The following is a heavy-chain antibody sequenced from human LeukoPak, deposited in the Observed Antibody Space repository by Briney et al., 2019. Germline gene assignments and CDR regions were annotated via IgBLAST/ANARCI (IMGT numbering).Heavy chain of an antibody. CDR2: INPSGGST. D-gene: IGHD2-2*01. Sequence: ASVKVSCKASGYTFTSYYMHWVRQAPGQGLEWMGIINPSGGSTSYAQKFQGRVTMTRDTSTSTVYTELSSLRSEDTAVYYCAREKGLIVVVPAAIRKGWFDPWGQGTLVTVSS. J-gene: IGHJ5*02. V-gene: IGHV1-46*01. CDR3: AREKGLIVVVPAAIRKGWFDP. CDR1: GYTFTSYY.